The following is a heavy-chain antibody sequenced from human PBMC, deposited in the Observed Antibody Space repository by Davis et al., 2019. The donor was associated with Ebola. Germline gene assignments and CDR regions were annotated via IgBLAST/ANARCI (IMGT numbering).Heavy chain of an antibody. D-gene: IGHD2-2*02. J-gene: IGHJ5*02. CDR1: GGSFSGYY. CDR2: INHSGST. CDR3: ARAPIVVVPAAIRRGWFDP. Sequence: SETLSLTCAVYGGSFSGYYWSWIRQPPGKGLEWIGEINHSGSTNYNSSLKSRVTISVDTSKNQFSLKLSSVTAADTAVYYCARAPIVVVPAAIRRGWFDPWGQGTLVTVSS. V-gene: IGHV4-34*01.